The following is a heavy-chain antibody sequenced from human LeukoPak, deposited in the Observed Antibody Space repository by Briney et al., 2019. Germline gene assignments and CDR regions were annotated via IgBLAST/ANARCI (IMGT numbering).Heavy chain of an antibody. CDR3: ARQCSSTSCYYYYGMDV. D-gene: IGHD2-2*01. J-gene: IGHJ6*02. Sequence: SETLSLTCTVSGGSISSSSYCWGWIRQPPGKGLEWIGSIYYSGSTYYNPSLKSRVTISVDTSKNQFSLKLSSVTAADTAVYYCARQCSSTSCYYYYGMDVWGQGTTVTVSS. CDR1: GGSISSSSYC. V-gene: IGHV4-39*01. CDR2: IYYSGST.